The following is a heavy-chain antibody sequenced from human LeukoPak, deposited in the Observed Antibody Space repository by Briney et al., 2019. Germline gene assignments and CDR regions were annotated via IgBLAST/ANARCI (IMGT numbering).Heavy chain of an antibody. J-gene: IGHJ6*02. V-gene: IGHV4-59*01. Sequence: SETLSLTCTVSGGSISSYHWSWIRQPPGKGLEWIGYIYYSGSTNYNPSLKSRVTISVDTSKNQFSLKLSSVTAADTAVYYCARHPLVHCSGGSCPNYYYYYGMDVWGQGTAVTVSS. CDR1: GGSISSYH. CDR2: IYYSGST. CDR3: ARHPLVHCSGGSCPNYYYYYGMDV. D-gene: IGHD2-15*01.